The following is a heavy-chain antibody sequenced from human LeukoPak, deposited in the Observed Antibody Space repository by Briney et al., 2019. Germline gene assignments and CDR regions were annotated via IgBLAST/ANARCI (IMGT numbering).Heavy chain of an antibody. D-gene: IGHD4-17*01. CDR2: INPNSGGT. V-gene: IGHV1-2*02. CDR1: GYTFINYG. J-gene: IGHJ4*02. CDR3: TRDDYGDLDY. Sequence: ASVKVSCKASGYTFINYGITWVRQAPGQGLEWMGWINPNSGGTNYAQKFQGRVTMTRDTSISTAYMELTRLRSDDTAVYYCTRDDYGDLDYWGQGTLVTVSS.